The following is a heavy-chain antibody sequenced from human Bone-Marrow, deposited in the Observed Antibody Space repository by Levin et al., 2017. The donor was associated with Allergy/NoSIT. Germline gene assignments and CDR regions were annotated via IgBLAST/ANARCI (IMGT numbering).Heavy chain of an antibody. CDR1: GFTFSGYA. V-gene: IGHV3-30-3*01. J-gene: IGHJ4*02. Sequence: GGSLRLSCAASGFTFSGYAMHWVRQAPGKGLEWVAAVSSDGGNKYYADSVKGRFTISRDNSENTLYLQMNSPRTEDTAVYYCARDLECTDGGCYPSFEHWGQGTLVTVSS. D-gene: IGHD2-15*01. CDR3: ARDLECTDGGCYPSFEH. CDR2: VSSDGGNK.